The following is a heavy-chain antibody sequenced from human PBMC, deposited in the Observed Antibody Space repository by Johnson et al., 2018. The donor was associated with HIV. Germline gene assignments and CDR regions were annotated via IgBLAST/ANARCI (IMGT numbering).Heavy chain of an antibody. V-gene: IGHV3-66*01. Sequence: EVQLVESGGGLVQPGGSLRLSCAASGFTVSNNYMTWVRQAPGKGLEWVSLIYSGGSTYYADSVKGRFTISRDNSNNTLYLQMNSLRAEDTAVYFCARERHGCTPRCAFDIWGQETMVTVSS. CDR2: IYSGGST. CDR3: ARERHGCTPRCAFDI. D-gene: IGHD5-24*01. J-gene: IGHJ3*02. CDR1: GFTVSNNY.